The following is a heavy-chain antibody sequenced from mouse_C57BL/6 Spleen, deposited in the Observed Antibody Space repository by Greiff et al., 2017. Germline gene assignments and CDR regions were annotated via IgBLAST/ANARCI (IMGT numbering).Heavy chain of an antibody. J-gene: IGHJ4*01. CDR2: IYPGSGST. CDR3: GRYGYDDEDD. Sequence: QVQLQQSGAELVKPGASVKLSCKASGYTFTSYWITWVKQRPGQGLEWIGDIYPGSGSTNYNEKFKSKATLTVDTSSSTAYMQLSSLTSEDSAVYDCGRYGYDDEDDWGKGTSVTVSS. V-gene: IGHV1-55*01. CDR1: GYTFTSYW. D-gene: IGHD2-2*01.